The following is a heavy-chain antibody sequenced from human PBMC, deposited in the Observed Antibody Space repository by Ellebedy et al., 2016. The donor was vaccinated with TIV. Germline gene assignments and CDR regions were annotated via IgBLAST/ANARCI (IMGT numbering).Heavy chain of an antibody. V-gene: IGHV3-7*03. CDR1: GFTFSSYW. CDR2: IKQDGSKR. D-gene: IGHD1-26*01. J-gene: IGHJ4*02. Sequence: PGGSLRLSCAASGFTFSSYWMSWVRQAPGKGLEWVANIKQDGSKRFYVDSVKGRITISRDNAKNSLYLQMNNLRAEDTAVHYCARDTLVGVTDSYFDYWGQGTLVTVSS. CDR3: ARDTLVGVTDSYFDY.